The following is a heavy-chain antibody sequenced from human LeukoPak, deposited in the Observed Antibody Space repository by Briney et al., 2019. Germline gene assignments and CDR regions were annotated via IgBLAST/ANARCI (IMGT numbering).Heavy chain of an antibody. D-gene: IGHD6-13*01. Sequence: SETLSLTCTVSGGSISSSSHYWGWIRQPPGKGLEWIGSISNSGSTYYNPSLKSRVTISVDTSNNQFSLKLSSVTAADTAVYYCARSGGSWYLPFDYWGQGTLVTVSS. CDR3: ARSGGSWYLPFDY. CDR2: ISNSGST. CDR1: GGSISSSSHY. V-gene: IGHV4-39*07. J-gene: IGHJ4*02.